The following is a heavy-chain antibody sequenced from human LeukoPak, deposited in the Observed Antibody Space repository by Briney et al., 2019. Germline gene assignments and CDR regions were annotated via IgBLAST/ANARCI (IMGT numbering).Heavy chain of an antibody. J-gene: IGHJ6*02. V-gene: IGHV1-18*01. D-gene: IGHD2-15*01. Sequence: ASVKVSCKASGYTFTSYGVSWVRQAPGQGLEWMGWISAYNGNTNYAQKLQGRVTMTTDTSTSTAYMELSSLRSEDTAVYYCARGPQSYCSGGSCYSGRYYYGMDVWGQGTTVTVSS. CDR2: ISAYNGNT. CDR1: GYTFTSYG. CDR3: ARGPQSYCSGGSCYSGRYYYGMDV.